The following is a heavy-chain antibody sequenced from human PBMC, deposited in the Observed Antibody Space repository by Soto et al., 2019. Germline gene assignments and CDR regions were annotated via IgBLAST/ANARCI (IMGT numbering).Heavy chain of an antibody. J-gene: IGHJ4*02. V-gene: IGHV1-46*01. CDR2: INPSGGST. CDR1: GYTFTSYY. CDR3: ARKLRDCTNGVCLPYYFDY. Sequence: ASVKVSCKASGYTFTSYYMHWVRQAPGQGLEWMGIINPSGGSTSYAQKFQGRVTMTRDTSTSTVYMELSSLRSEDTAVYYCARKLRDCTNGVCLPYYFDYWGQGTLVTVSS. D-gene: IGHD2-8*01.